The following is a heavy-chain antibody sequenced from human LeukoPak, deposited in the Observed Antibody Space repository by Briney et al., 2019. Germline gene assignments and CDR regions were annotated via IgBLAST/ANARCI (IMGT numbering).Heavy chain of an antibody. CDR1: RFIFSSYA. Sequence: PGGSLRLSCAASRFIFSSYAMAWDRQAPGKGLEWVSSISGSGGIRYYADYYADSEKGRFTISRDNSKNTLFLQMNSLRAEDTAVYYCARSHCNGGSCYSSHYDYYGMDVWGQGTTVTVS. J-gene: IGHJ6*02. CDR3: ARSHCNGGSCYSSHYDYYGMDV. V-gene: IGHV3-23*01. D-gene: IGHD2-15*01. CDR2: ISGSGGIR.